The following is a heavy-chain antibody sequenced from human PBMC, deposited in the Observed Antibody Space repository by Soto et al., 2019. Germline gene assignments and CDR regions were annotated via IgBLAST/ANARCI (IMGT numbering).Heavy chain of an antibody. Sequence: GGSLRLSCAASGFTFSSYAMSWVRQAPGKGLEWVSAISGSGVSTYYADSVKGRFTISRDNSKNTLYLQMNSLRAEDTAVYYCAKEGEHSSGWANFVYWGQGTLVTVSS. D-gene: IGHD6-19*01. J-gene: IGHJ4*02. CDR1: GFTFSSYA. CDR3: AKEGEHSSGWANFVY. CDR2: ISGSGVST. V-gene: IGHV3-23*01.